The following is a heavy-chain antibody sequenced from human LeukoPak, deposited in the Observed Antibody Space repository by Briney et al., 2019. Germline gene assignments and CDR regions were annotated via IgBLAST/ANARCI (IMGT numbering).Heavy chain of an antibody. J-gene: IGHJ4*02. CDR2: ISSSSSYI. CDR3: ARRRDGYIPPDY. D-gene: IGHD5-24*01. V-gene: IGHV3-21*01. CDR1: GFTFSSYS. Sequence: GGSLRLSCAASGFTFSSYSMNWVRQAPGKGLEWVSSISSSSSYIYYADSVKGRFTISRDNAKNSLYLQMNSLRAEDTAVYYCARRRDGYIPPDYWGQGTLVTVSS.